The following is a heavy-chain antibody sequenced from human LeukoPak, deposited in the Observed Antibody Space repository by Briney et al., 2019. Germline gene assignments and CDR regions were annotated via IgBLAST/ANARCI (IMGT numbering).Heavy chain of an antibody. CDR2: TYYRSKWYN. Sequence: SQTLSLTCAISGDSVSSNSAAWNWIRQSPSSGLEWPGRTYYRSKWYNDYAVSVKSRITINPDTSKNQFSLQLNSVTPEDTAVYYCARDGRITTVPYFDYWGQGTLVTVSS. J-gene: IGHJ4*02. CDR1: GDSVSSNSAA. V-gene: IGHV6-1*01. CDR3: ARDGRITTVPYFDY. D-gene: IGHD4-17*01.